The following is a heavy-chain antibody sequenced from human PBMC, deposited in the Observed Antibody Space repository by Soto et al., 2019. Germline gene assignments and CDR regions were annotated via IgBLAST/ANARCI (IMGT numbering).Heavy chain of an antibody. V-gene: IGHV1-69*12. D-gene: IGHD3-16*01. CDR3: AQCLLGVNYYYGMDV. Sequence: QVQLVQSGAEVKKPGSSVKVSCKASGGTFSSYAINWVRQAPGQGLEWMGGIIPIFATADYAQKFQGRVTITADESTSTAYMELSNLRSEDTAVYYCAQCLLGVNYYYGMDVWGQGTTVTVSS. J-gene: IGHJ6*02. CDR2: IIPIFATA. CDR1: GGTFSSYA.